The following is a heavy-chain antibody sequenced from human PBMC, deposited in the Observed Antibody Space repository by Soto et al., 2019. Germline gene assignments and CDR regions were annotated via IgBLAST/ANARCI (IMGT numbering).Heavy chain of an antibody. CDR3: VRARSTDSRPDY. J-gene: IGHJ4*02. CDR2: ITSSSSYI. Sequence: GGSLRLSCAASGFTFSLYSMIWVRQAPGKGLEWVASITSSSSYIYYEDSPKGRFTISRDNAKNSLFLQLDSPRAEDTAVYFCVRARSTDSRPDYWGQGTLVTVSS. CDR1: GFTFSLYS. V-gene: IGHV3-21*01. D-gene: IGHD3-22*01.